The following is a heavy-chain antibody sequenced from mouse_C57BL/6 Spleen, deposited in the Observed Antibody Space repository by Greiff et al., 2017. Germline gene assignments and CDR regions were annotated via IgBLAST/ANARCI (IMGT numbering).Heavy chain of an antibody. CDR3: ARGRWLLGYFDV. CDR1: GYTFTSYW. D-gene: IGHD2-3*01. CDR2: INPSNGGT. Sequence: QVQLQQSGTELVKPGASVKLSCKASGYTFTSYWLHWVKQRPGQGLEWIGNINPSNGGTNYNEKFKSKATLTVDKSSSTAYMQLSSLTSEDSAVYYCARGRWLLGYFDVWGTGTTVTVSS. V-gene: IGHV1-53*01. J-gene: IGHJ1*03.